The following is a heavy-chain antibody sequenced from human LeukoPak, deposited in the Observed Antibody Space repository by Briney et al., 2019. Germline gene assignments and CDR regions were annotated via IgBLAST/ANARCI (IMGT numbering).Heavy chain of an antibody. V-gene: IGHV3-30*02. Sequence: GGSLRLSCAASGFTFSSYGMHWVRQAPGKGLEWVAFIRYDGSNKYYADSVKGRFTISRDNSKNTLYLQMNSLRAEDTAVYYCAKDAAGARYYYDSSGSDAFDIWGQGTMVTVSS. CDR2: IRYDGSNK. J-gene: IGHJ3*02. CDR3: AKDAAGARYYYDSSGSDAFDI. D-gene: IGHD3-22*01. CDR1: GFTFSSYG.